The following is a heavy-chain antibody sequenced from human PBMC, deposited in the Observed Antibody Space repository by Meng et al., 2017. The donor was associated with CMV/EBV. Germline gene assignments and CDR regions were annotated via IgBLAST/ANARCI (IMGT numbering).Heavy chain of an antibody. V-gene: IGHV1-69*12. Sequence: QFQRVQSGAEVKKPGSSVKVSFNASGGTFSSYAISWVRQVPGQGLEWMGGIIPIFGTANYAQKFQGRVTITADESTSTAYMELSSLRSEDTAVYYCARMPRDGYNYIDYWGQGTLVTVSS. D-gene: IGHD5-24*01. CDR3: ARMPRDGYNYIDY. CDR1: GGTFSSYA. J-gene: IGHJ4*02. CDR2: IIPIFGTA.